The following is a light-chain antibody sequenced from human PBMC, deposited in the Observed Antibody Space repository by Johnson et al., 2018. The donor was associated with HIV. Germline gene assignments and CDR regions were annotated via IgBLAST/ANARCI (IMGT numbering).Light chain of an antibody. CDR2: DNN. CDR3: GTWDSSLGKV. CDR1: SSNIGNNY. Sequence: QSVLTQPPSVSAAPGQKVTISCSGSSSNIGNNYVSWYQQLPGTAPKLLIYDNNKRTAGIPDRFSGSKSGTSAPRGITGLQTGVEADYYCGTWDSSLGKVFGTWTKVTVL. V-gene: IGLV1-51*01. J-gene: IGLJ1*01.